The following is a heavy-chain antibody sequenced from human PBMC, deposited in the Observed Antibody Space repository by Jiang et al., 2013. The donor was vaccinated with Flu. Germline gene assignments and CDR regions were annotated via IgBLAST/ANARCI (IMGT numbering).Heavy chain of an antibody. CDR3: ARQEYYDFWSGYYLGYYMDV. V-gene: IGHV3-33*01. J-gene: IGHJ6*03. D-gene: IGHD3-3*01. CDR1: GFTFSSYG. Sequence: LSCAASGFTFSSYGMHWVRQAPGKGLEWVAVIWYDGSNKYYADSVKGRFTISRDNSKNTLYLQMNSLRAEDTAVYYCARQEYYDFWSGYYLGYYMDVWGKGTTVTVSS. CDR2: IWYDGSNK.